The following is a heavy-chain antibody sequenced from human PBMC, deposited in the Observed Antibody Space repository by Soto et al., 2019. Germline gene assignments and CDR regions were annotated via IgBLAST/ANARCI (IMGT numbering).Heavy chain of an antibody. CDR3: AKLIEYNGPWVAGMDV. V-gene: IGHV3-23*01. D-gene: IGHD1-1*01. CDR1: GFTFSSYA. CDR2: ISGSGGST. J-gene: IGHJ6*02. Sequence: EVQLLESGGGLVQPGGSLRLSCAASGFTFSSYAMSWVRQAPGKGLEWVSAISGSGGSTYYADSVKGRFTISRDNSKNTLYLQMNSLRAEDTAVYYCAKLIEYNGPWVAGMDVWGQGTTVTVSS.